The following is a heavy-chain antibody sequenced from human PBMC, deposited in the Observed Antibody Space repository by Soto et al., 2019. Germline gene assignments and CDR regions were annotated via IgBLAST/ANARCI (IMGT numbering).Heavy chain of an antibody. J-gene: IGHJ3*02. CDR3: ARAIGDYAFDI. Sequence: QVQLVQSGAEVKKPGSSVKVSCKASGGTFSSYTISWVRQAPGQGLEWMGRIIPILGIANYAQKFQGRVTITANKSTSTAYRELSSLRSEETAVYYCARAIGDYAFDIWGQGKMVTVSS. V-gene: IGHV1-69*02. CDR2: IIPILGIA. D-gene: IGHD4-17*01. CDR1: GGTFSSYT.